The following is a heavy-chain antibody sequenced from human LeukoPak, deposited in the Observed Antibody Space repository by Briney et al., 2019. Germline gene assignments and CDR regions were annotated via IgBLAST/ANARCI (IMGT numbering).Heavy chain of an antibody. Sequence: EASVKVSCKASGGTFSRYAISWVRQAPGQGPEWMGGIIPIFGTANYAQKFQGRVTITTDESTSTAYMELSSLRSEDTAVYYCARGKAARLGDWFDPWGQGTLVTVSS. CDR2: IIPIFGTA. CDR3: ARGKAARLGDWFDP. J-gene: IGHJ5*02. CDR1: GGTFSRYA. D-gene: IGHD6-6*01. V-gene: IGHV1-69*05.